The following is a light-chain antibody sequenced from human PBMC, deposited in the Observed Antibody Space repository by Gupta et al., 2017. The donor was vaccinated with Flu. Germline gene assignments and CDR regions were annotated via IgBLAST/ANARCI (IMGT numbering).Light chain of an antibody. V-gene: IGLV2-14*04. CDR2: DVS. Sequence: ITISCTGTSSDVGGYNYVSWYQQHPGKAPKLMIYDVSNRPSGVSNRFSGSKSGNTASLTISGLQAEDEADYYCSSYTSSSTLDVFGTGTKVTV. CDR1: SSDVGGYNY. J-gene: IGLJ1*01. CDR3: SSYTSSSTLDV.